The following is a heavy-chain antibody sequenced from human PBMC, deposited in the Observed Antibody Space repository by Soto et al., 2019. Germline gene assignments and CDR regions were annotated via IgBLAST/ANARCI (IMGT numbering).Heavy chain of an antibody. CDR2: ISAYNGNT. CDR3: ARDVPYSSSWYKWHYYYGMDV. J-gene: IGHJ6*02. CDR1: GYTFTSYG. Sequence: QVQLVQSGAEVKKPGASVKVSCKASGYTFTSYGISWVRQAPGQGLEWMGWISAYNGNTNYAQKLKGRVTMTTDTSTSTAYMELRSLRSDDTAVYYCARDVPYSSSWYKWHYYYGMDVWGQGTTVTVSS. D-gene: IGHD6-13*01. V-gene: IGHV1-18*01.